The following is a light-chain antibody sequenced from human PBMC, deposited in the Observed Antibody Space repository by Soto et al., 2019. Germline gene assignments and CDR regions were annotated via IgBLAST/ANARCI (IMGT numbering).Light chain of an antibody. J-gene: IGLJ2*01. CDR2: GNS. CDR1: SSNIGAGYD. V-gene: IGLV1-40*01. CDR3: QSYDSSLSGVV. Sequence: QSVLTQPPSVSGAPGQRVTISCTGSSSNIGAGYDVHWYQHLPGTAPKLLIYGNSNRPSGVPDRFSGSKSGTSASLAITGLQAEHEADYYCQSYDSSLSGVVFGGGTQLTVL.